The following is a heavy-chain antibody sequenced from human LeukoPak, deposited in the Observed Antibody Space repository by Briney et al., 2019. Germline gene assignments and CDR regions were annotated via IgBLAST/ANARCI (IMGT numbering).Heavy chain of an antibody. CDR3: ARDSQSAMVMFDP. V-gene: IGHV7-4-1*02. D-gene: IGHD5-18*01. J-gene: IGHJ5*02. Sequence: GASVKVSCKTSGYTFTSYAMNWVRQAPGQGLEWMGWINTNTGNPTYAQGFTGRFVFSLATSVSTAYLQISSLKAEDTAVYYCARDSQSAMVMFDPWGQGTLVTVSS. CDR2: INTNTGNP. CDR1: GYTFTSYA.